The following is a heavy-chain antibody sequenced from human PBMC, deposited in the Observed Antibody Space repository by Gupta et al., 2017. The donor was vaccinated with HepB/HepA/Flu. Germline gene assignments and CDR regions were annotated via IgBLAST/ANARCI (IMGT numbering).Heavy chain of an antibody. V-gene: IGHV1-2*02. CDR1: GYTFTDYY. J-gene: IGHJ1*01. CDR2: VLPNSGDT. CDR3: ARGGHTSGSYPPPPFLH. Sequence: QVQLVQSGAEVKEPGASVKVSCKASGYTFTDYYLHWVRQAPGQGLEWMGWVLPNSGDTAYAPKFRGRVTMTRDTSISTAYMELSSLRSDDTAVYYCARGGHTSGSYPPPPFLHWGQGSLVTVSS. D-gene: IGHD3-10*01.